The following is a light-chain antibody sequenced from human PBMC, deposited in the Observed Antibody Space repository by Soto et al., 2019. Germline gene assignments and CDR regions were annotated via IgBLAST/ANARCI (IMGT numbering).Light chain of an antibody. CDR1: NSNIGTNS. J-gene: IGLJ3*02. CDR2: SDN. CDR3: EAWDASLRGWV. Sequence: QSVLTQPPSASGTPGQGVTISCSGTNSNIGTNSVYWYQHLPGTAPKLLMHSDNQRPSGVPDRFSGSKSGTSASLAISGLRSEDEADYYCEAWDASLRGWVFGGGTKVTVL. V-gene: IGLV1-47*02.